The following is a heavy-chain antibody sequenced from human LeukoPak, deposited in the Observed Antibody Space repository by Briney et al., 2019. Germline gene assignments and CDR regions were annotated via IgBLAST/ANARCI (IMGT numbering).Heavy chain of an antibody. V-gene: IGHV4-4*07. Sequence: PSDTLSLTCTVSGASISSNYWGWIRQPAGKGLEWIGRSYVHARGSTNYNPSLKSRVTVSVDTSKNQLSLKLNSVTAADTAVYYCARDRVAVVVAATTRWFDPWGQGTLVTVSS. CDR2: SYVHARGST. D-gene: IGHD2-15*01. CDR1: GASISSNY. J-gene: IGHJ5*02. CDR3: ARDRVAVVVAATTRWFDP.